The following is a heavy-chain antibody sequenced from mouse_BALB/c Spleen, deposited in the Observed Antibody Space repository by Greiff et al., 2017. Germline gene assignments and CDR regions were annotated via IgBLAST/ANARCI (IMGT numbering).Heavy chain of an antibody. J-gene: IGHJ3*01. CDR1: GYTFTSYY. D-gene: IGHD3-2*01. Sequence: QVQLQQSGPELVKPGASVRISCKASGYTFTSYYIHWVKQRPGQGLEWIGWIYPGNVNTKYNEKFKGKATLTADKSSSTAYMQLSSLTSEDSAVYFCARDSSGSFWFAYWGQGTLVTVSA. CDR2: IYPGNVNT. V-gene: IGHV1S56*01. CDR3: ARDSSGSFWFAY.